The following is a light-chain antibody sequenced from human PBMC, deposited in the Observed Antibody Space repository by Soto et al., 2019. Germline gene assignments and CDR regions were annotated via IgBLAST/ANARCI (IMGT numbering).Light chain of an antibody. CDR3: SSYTSSTFYV. CDR1: SSDVGGYNY. CDR2: EVS. V-gene: IGLV2-14*01. Sequence: QSVLTQPASVSGSPGQSITISCTGTSSDVGGYNYVSWYQQHPGKAPKLMIYEVSNRPSGVSNRSSGSKSGNTASLTISGLPAEDEADYYCSSYTSSTFYVFGTGNKVTVL. J-gene: IGLJ1*01.